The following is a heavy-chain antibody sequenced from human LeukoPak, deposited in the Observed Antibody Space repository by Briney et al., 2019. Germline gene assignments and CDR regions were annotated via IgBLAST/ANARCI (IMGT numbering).Heavy chain of an antibody. CDR2: ISGSGGST. V-gene: IGHV3-23*01. Sequence: RPGGSLRLSCAASGFTFSTYAMGWVRQTPGKGLEWVSAISGSGGSTYYADFVKGRFTISRDNSKNTLYLQVNSLRAEDTAVYYCAKQQAGYYDSNGYPFDYWGQGTLVTVSS. J-gene: IGHJ4*02. CDR3: AKQQAGYYDSNGYPFDY. CDR1: GFTFSTYA. D-gene: IGHD3-22*01.